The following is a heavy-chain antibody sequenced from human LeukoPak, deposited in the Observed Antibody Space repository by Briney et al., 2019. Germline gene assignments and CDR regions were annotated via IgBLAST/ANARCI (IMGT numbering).Heavy chain of an antibody. CDR2: ISVDGSAT. CDR3: ARIMVGARDY. J-gene: IGHJ4*02. V-gene: IGHV3-30*04. D-gene: IGHD1-26*01. Sequence: PGGSLRLSCAASAFTFHNYAMNWLRQTPDRGLEWLAAISVDGSATNYADSVKGRFTISRDNAKNSLYLQMNSLRAEDTAVYYCARIMVGARDYWGQGTLVTVSS. CDR1: AFTFHNYA.